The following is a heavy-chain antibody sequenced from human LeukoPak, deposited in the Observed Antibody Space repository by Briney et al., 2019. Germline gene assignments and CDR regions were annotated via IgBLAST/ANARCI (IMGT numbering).Heavy chain of an antibody. Sequence: GGSLRLSCAASGFTFSSYAMSWVRQAPGKGLEWVSAISGSGGSTYYADSVKGRFTISRDTAKNSLYLQMNSLRADDTAVYYCARDTLWAFDIWGQGTMVTVSS. CDR3: ARDTLWAFDI. CDR1: GFTFSSYA. D-gene: IGHD3-10*01. J-gene: IGHJ3*02. CDR2: ISGSGGST. V-gene: IGHV3-23*01.